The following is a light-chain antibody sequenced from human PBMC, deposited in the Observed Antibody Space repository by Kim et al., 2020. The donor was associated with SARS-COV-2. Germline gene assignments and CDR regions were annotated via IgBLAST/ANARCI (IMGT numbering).Light chain of an antibody. Sequence: SASGGDRVTITCRASQGISNYLAWYQQKPGKVPRLLIYAASTLQSGVPSRFSGSGSGTDFTLTISSLQPEDVATYYCQKYNSAPQTFGGGTKVDIK. CDR3: QKYNSAPQT. V-gene: IGKV1-27*01. J-gene: IGKJ4*01. CDR1: QGISNY. CDR2: AAS.